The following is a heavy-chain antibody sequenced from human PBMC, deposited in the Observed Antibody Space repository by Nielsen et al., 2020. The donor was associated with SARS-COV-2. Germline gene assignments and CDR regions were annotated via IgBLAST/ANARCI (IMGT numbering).Heavy chain of an antibody. CDR2: FDPQDGET. Sequence: ASVKVSCKVSKDTLTQLSMHWVRQAPGKGLEWMGEFDPQDGETTYAQKFQGRVTMTEDTSIDTAYLDLSSLTSDDTAVYYCATDSAFGVVIYALAHWGQGTLVTVSS. D-gene: IGHD3-3*01. V-gene: IGHV1-24*01. CDR1: KDTLTQLS. J-gene: IGHJ4*02. CDR3: ATDSAFGVVIYALAH.